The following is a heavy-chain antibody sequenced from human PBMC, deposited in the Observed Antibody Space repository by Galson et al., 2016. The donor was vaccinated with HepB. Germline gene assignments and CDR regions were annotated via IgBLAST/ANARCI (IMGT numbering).Heavy chain of an antibody. CDR1: GITFSSYV. CDR2: ISRDGTNN. Sequence: SLRLSCAVSGITFSSYVLHWVRQAPGMGLEWVAAISRDGTNNYYTDSVKGRFIISRDNSRSTLYLQMSSLRPEDTALYYCAKVDYDILTGPLDHWGQGTLVTVSS. D-gene: IGHD3-9*01. V-gene: IGHV3-30*18. CDR3: AKVDYDILTGPLDH. J-gene: IGHJ4*02.